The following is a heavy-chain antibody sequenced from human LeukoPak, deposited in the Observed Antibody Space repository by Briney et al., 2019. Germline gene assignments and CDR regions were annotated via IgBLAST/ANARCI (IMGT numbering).Heavy chain of an antibody. CDR3: ARVIGSSSFNWFDP. Sequence: GSSVKVPCKASGGTFSSYTISWVRQAPGQGLEWMGRIIPILGIANYAQKFQGRVTITADKSTSTAYMELSSLRSEDTAVYYCARVIGSSSFNWFDPWGQGTLVTVSS. J-gene: IGHJ5*02. V-gene: IGHV1-69*02. D-gene: IGHD6-13*01. CDR2: IIPILGIA. CDR1: GGTFSSYT.